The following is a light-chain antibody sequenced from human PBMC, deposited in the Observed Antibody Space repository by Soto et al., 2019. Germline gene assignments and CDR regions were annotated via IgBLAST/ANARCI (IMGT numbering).Light chain of an antibody. Sequence: DIQMTQSPSTLSASVGDRVIITCRASQNIYSWLAWYQQKPGIAPKLLIYKASTLYSGVPSRFSGTGSGTDFTLTISSLQPEDFATYFCQQAFSAEWTFGQGTKVDI. CDR1: QNIYSW. CDR3: QQAFSAEWT. CDR2: KAS. V-gene: IGKV1-5*03. J-gene: IGKJ1*01.